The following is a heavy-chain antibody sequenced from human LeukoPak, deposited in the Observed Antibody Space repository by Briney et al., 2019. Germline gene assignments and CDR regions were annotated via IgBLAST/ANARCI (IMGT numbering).Heavy chain of an antibody. CDR2: IWYDGSNK. V-gene: IGHV3-33*01. D-gene: IGHD3-22*01. CDR1: GFTFSSYG. CDR3: ARDKPPPYYYDSSGIFDY. Sequence: GRSLRLSCAASGFTFSSYGMHWVRQAPGKGLEWVGVIWYDGSNKYYADSVKGRFTISRDNSKNTLYLQMNSLRAEDTAVYYCARDKPPPYYYDSSGIFDYWGQGTLVTVSS. J-gene: IGHJ4*02.